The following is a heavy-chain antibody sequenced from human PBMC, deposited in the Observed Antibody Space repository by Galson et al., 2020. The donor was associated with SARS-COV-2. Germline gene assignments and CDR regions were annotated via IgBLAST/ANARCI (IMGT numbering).Heavy chain of an antibody. Sequence: SLKISCAASGFTFDDYAMHWVRQAPGKGLEWVSGISWNSGSIGYADSVKGRFTISRDNAKNSLYLQMNSLRAEDTALYYCAKGNYPPFDYWGQGTLVTVSS. D-gene: IGHD1-7*01. CDR2: ISWNSGSI. CDR3: AKGNYPPFDY. J-gene: IGHJ4*02. CDR1: GFTFDDYA. V-gene: IGHV3-9*01.